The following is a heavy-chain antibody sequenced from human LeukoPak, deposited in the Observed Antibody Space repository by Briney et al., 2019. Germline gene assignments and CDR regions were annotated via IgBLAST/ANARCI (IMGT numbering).Heavy chain of an antibody. V-gene: IGHV1-46*01. J-gene: IGHJ4*02. CDR3: ARDYRNIVVVPAQFHFDY. CDR2: INPSGGST. D-gene: IGHD2-2*01. Sequence: ASVKVSCKASGYTFTSYYMHWVRQAPGQGLEWMGIINPSGGSTSYAQKFQGRVTMTRDTSTSTVYMELSGLRSEDTAVYYCARDYRNIVVVPAQFHFDYWGQGTLVTVSS. CDR1: GYTFTSYY.